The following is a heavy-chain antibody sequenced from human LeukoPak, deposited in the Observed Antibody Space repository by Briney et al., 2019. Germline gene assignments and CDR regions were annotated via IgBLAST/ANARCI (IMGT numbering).Heavy chain of an antibody. V-gene: IGHV7-4-1*02. Sequence: GASVNVSCKASVYTFTSYAMNWVRQAPGQGREWMGWINTNTGNPTYAQGFTGRFVFSLDTSVSTAYLQISSLKAEDTAVYYCARARSLLLWFGELSNDAFDIWGQGTMVTVSS. CDR2: INTNTGNP. CDR1: VYTFTSYA. D-gene: IGHD3-10*01. CDR3: ARARSLLLWFGELSNDAFDI. J-gene: IGHJ3*02.